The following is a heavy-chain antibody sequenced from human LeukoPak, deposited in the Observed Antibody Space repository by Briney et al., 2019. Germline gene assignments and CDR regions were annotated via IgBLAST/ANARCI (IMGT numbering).Heavy chain of an antibody. CDR2: IYYTGGT. D-gene: IGHD6-19*01. CDR1: GGSIGSNY. V-gene: IGHV4-59*08. CDR3: AKNGNRGWVIDY. Sequence: PSETLSLTCTVSGGSIGSNYWTWIRQPPGKGLEYIGYIYYTGGTNYNPSLKSRVTISVDTSKNQFSLKLSSVTAADTAVYFCAKNGNRGWVIDYWGQGTLVTVSS. J-gene: IGHJ4*02.